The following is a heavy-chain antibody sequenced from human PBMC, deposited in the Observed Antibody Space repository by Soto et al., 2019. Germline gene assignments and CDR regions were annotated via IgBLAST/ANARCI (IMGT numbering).Heavy chain of an antibody. CDR3: AREAGSSGYYDYYYYGMDV. CDR1: GYTFTSYG. V-gene: IGHV1-18*03. J-gene: IGHJ6*02. D-gene: IGHD3-22*01. Sequence: QVQLVQSGAEVKKPGASVKVSCKASGYTFTSYGISWVRQAPGQGLEWMGWISAYNGNTNYAQKLQGRVTMTTDTSTSTAYMELRSLRSDDMAVYYCAREAGSSGYYDYYYYGMDVWGQGTTVTVSS. CDR2: ISAYNGNT.